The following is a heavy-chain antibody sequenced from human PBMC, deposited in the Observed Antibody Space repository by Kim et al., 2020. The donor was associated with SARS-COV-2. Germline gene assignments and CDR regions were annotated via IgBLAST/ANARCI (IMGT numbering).Heavy chain of an antibody. V-gene: IGHV3-23*01. Sequence: GGSLRLSCAASGFTFSSYAMSWVRQAPGKGLEWVSAISGSGGSTYYADSVKGRFTISRDNSKNTLYLQMNSLRAEDTAVYYCAKSPVLKYYDILTGYDATKPIDYWGQGTLVTVSS. CDR2: ISGSGGST. D-gene: IGHD3-9*01. J-gene: IGHJ4*02. CDR3: AKSPVLKYYDILTGYDATKPIDY. CDR1: GFTFSSYA.